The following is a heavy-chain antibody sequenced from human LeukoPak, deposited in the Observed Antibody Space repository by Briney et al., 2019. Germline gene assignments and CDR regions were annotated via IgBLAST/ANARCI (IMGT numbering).Heavy chain of an antibody. V-gene: IGHV3-74*01. D-gene: IGHD2/OR15-2a*01. J-gene: IGHJ4*02. CDR2: VNSDGSAT. CDR3: TSFYETN. Sequence: GGYLRLSCAASGFIFTKYWMQWVRQAPGKGLVWVSHVNSDGSATSYADSVKGRFTISRDNAKNTVYLHMNSLRVEDTAVYYCTSFYETNWGQGTLVTVSS. CDR1: GFIFTKYW.